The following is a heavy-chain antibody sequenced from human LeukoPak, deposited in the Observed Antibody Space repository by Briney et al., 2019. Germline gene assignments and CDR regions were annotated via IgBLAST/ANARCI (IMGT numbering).Heavy chain of an antibody. CDR3: VKDGDKFSSNPMNFDS. J-gene: IGHJ4*02. V-gene: IGHV3-30*02. CDR2: IRYDGNNK. D-gene: IGHD2/OR15-2a*01. Sequence: GGSLRLSCAASGFIFRNYGMQWVRQVPGKGLEWVASIRYDGNNKEYADSVKGRFTISRDNSKNTLSLQMNSLSVEETAVYYCVKDGDKFSSNPMNFDSWGRGTLVTVSS. CDR1: GFIFRNYG.